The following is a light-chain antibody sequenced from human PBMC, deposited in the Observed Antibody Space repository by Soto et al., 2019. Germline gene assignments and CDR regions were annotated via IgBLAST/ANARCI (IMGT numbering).Light chain of an antibody. CDR3: QQGHNWPLT. V-gene: IGKV3-15*01. Sequence: EIVMTQSPATLSVSPGERATLSCSASQSITSELASYQQKPGQPPRLLVYGATTRAIGVPARFTGTESGSEFTLTISGLQSDDVAVYYCQQGHNWPLTFGQGTRLEI. J-gene: IGKJ2*01. CDR1: QSITSE. CDR2: GAT.